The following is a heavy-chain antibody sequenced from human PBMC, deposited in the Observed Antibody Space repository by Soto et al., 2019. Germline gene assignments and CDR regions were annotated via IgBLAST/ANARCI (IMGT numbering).Heavy chain of an antibody. CDR1: GGTFSSYA. CDR2: IIPIFGTA. Sequence: SVKVSCKASGGTFSSYAISWVRQAPGQGLEWMGGIIPIFGTANYAQKFQGRVTITADESTSTAYMELSSLRSEDTAVYYCARDSPGYYDSSGSYGTDALDIWGQGTMVTFSS. CDR3: ARDSPGYYDSSGSYGTDALDI. V-gene: IGHV1-69*13. J-gene: IGHJ3*02. D-gene: IGHD3-22*01.